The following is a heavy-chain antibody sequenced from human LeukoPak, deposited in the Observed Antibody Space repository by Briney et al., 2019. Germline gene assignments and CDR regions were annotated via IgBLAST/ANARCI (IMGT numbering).Heavy chain of an antibody. CDR3: AKEGIDSGSNWFDP. CDR1: GFTFSSYD. D-gene: IGHD6-6*01. CDR2: ISYDGSNK. Sequence: GRSLRLSCAASGFTFSSYDMHWVRQAPGKGLEWVAVISYDGSNKYYADSVKGRFTISRDNSKNTLYLQMNSLRAEDTAVYYCAKEGIDSGSNWFDPWGQGTLVTVSS. V-gene: IGHV3-30*18. J-gene: IGHJ5*02.